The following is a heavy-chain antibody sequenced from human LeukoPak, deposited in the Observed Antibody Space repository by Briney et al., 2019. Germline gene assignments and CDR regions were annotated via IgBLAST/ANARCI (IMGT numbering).Heavy chain of an antibody. CDR2: IYSGDSDI. CDR1: GYSFTSYW. V-gene: IGHV5-51*01. Sequence: GESPKISCKGSGYSFTSYWIGWVRQMPGKGLEWMGIIYSGDSDIRYSPSFQGQVTIPADKSMSTAYLQWSSLKASDTAMYYCARQDIVVVPAVNDYYYYGMDVWGQGTTVTVSS. CDR3: ARQDIVVVPAVNDYYYYGMDV. D-gene: IGHD2-2*01. J-gene: IGHJ6*02.